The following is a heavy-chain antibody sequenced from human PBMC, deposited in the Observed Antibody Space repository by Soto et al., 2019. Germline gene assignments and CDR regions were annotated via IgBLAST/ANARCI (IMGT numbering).Heavy chain of an antibody. D-gene: IGHD2-2*01. J-gene: IGHJ6*02. Sequence: ASVKVSCKASGDTFSSYAISWVRQAPGQGLEWMGGIIPFFDTANYAQQFQGRVTITADESTSTAYMELSSLRSEDTAVYYCARHDCISSSCYYYYYYVMDVWGQGTTVTVSS. CDR1: GDTFSSYA. V-gene: IGHV1-69*13. CDR2: IIPFFDTA. CDR3: ARHDCISSSCYYYYYYVMDV.